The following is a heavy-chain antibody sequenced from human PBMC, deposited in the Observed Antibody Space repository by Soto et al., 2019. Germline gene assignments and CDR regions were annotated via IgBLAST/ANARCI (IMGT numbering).Heavy chain of an antibody. Sequence: GASVKVSCKASGYTFTSYGISWVRQAPGQGLEWMGWISAYNGNTNYAQKLQGRVTMTTDTSTSTAYMELRSLRSDDTAVYYCAREFLTVTTKYNWFDPWGQGTLVTVSS. CDR3: AREFLTVTTKYNWFDP. CDR2: ISAYNGNT. D-gene: IGHD4-17*01. J-gene: IGHJ5*02. CDR1: GYTFTSYG. V-gene: IGHV1-18*01.